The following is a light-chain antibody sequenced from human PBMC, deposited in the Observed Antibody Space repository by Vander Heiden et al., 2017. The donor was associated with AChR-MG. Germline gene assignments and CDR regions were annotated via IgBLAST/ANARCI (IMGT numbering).Light chain of an antibody. V-gene: IGKV1-13*02. CDR3: QQSSSYPLT. CDR1: QDISSA. CDR2: DAS. Sequence: AIQMTQYPSSLSASVGDRVTITCRASQDISSALIWYQQKPGKVPKVLIYDASSLVSGVPSRFSGSGSGTEFTLTISSLQPEDFATYHCQQSSSYPLTFGGGTKVEIK. J-gene: IGKJ4*01.